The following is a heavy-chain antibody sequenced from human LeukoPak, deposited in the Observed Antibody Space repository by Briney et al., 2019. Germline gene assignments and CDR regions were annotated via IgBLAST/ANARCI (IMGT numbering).Heavy chain of an antibody. D-gene: IGHD3-10*01. CDR3: VRNGSYFGDAFDI. CDR1: GYTFTSYS. Sequence: GASVKLSCKASGYTFTSYSISWVRQAPGQGLEWMGGIGAYNGNTNYAQKLQGRVTMTTDTSTTTASMELGGLRSDDTAVYYCVRNGSYFGDAFDIWGHGTMVTVSS. CDR2: IGAYNGNT. V-gene: IGHV1-18*01. J-gene: IGHJ3*02.